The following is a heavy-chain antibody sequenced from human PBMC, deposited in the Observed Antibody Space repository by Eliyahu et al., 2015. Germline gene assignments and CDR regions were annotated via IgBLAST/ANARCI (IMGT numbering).Heavy chain of an antibody. CDR1: GFSLTATGVG. V-gene: IGHV2-5*02. CDR3: AHNSATDSGVIVMFHN. D-gene: IGHD3-3*01. CDR2: IYWDDDK. Sequence: QITLKESGPTLVKPTETLTLACTFSGFSLTATGVGVGWIRQSPGGALEWLAFIYWDDDKRYRPSLKSRLTITRDASKNQVVLIMTKMDPVDTGTYFCAHNSATDSGVIVMFHNWGQGIPVTVSS. J-gene: IGHJ4*02.